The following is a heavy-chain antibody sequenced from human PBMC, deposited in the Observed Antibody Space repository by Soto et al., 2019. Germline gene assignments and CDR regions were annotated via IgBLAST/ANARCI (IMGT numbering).Heavy chain of an antibody. CDR3: AGGGTYTSAFLY. J-gene: IGHJ4*02. Sequence: EVQLVESGGGLVQPGGSLRLSCAASGFTVSSKYMSWVRQAPGKGLDWVSVVYSGGSTDNADSVKGRFTISRDNSKNTFFLQMQSLRAEDTAVYYCAGGGTYTSAFLYWGQGTLVTVSS. D-gene: IGHD3-16*01. V-gene: IGHV3-66*01. CDR2: VYSGGST. CDR1: GFTVSSKY.